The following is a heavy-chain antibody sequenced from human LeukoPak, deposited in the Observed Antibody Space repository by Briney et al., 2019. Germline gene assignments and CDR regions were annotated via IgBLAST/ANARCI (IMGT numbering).Heavy chain of an antibody. CDR1: GFTFSSYA. CDR2: ISGSGGST. D-gene: IGHD6-19*01. J-gene: IGHJ4*02. CDR3: AKRKQWGLYYFDY. Sequence: GGSLRLSCAASGFTFSSYAMSWVRQAPGKGLEWVSAISGSGGSTYYADSVKGRFTVSRDNSKNTLYLQMNSLRAEDTAVYYCAKRKQWGLYYFDYWGQGTLVTVSS. V-gene: IGHV3-23*01.